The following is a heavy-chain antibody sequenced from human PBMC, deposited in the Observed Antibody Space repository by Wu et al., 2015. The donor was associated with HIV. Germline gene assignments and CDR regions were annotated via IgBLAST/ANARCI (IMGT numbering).Heavy chain of an antibody. Sequence: QVQLVQSGAEVKKPGSSVKVSCKASGGTFSSYAISWVRQAPGQGLEWMGGIIPIFGKADFAQKFQGRLIITADESTSTAYMELSSLRSDDTAVYYCARGIGYSGSYYFAEYFQHWGQGTLVTVSS. J-gene: IGHJ1*01. CDR1: GGTFSSYA. D-gene: IGHD1-26*01. V-gene: IGHV1-69*12. CDR3: ARGIGYSGSYYFAEYFQH. CDR2: IIPIFGKA.